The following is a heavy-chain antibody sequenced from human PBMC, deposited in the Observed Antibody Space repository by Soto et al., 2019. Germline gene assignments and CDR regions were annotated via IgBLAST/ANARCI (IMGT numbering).Heavy chain of an antibody. CDR3: ARGAAFYYYGSGSYYLV. D-gene: IGHD3-10*01. V-gene: IGHV1-18*01. J-gene: IGHJ4*02. Sequence: GASVTVSCKPSGYTLTSYGINWVRQAPGQGLQWLGWISPYNGNTNYAQKLQGRVTMTTDTSTSTAYMELRSLISDDTAVYYCARGAAFYYYGSGSYYLVWGQGTLVIVSS. CDR1: GYTLTSYG. CDR2: ISPYNGNT.